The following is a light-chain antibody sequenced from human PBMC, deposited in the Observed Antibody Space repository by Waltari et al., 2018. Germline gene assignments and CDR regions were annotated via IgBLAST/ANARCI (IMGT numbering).Light chain of an antibody. CDR1: KWGDPF. CDR3: QAWDSRAATWV. Sequence: SFEVTQPPSVSVSPGQTASITCSGDKWGDPFASWYQQKPGQSPVLVIYQDNKRPSGIPERFFGANSGDTATLTISGTQATDEADYYCQAWDSRAATWVFGGGTKLTVL. J-gene: IGLJ3*02. CDR2: QDN. V-gene: IGLV3-1*01.